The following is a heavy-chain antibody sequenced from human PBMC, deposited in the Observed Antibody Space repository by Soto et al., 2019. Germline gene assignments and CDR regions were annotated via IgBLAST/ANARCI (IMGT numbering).Heavy chain of an antibody. V-gene: IGHV3-72*01. CDR3: ARGVVSTGYFDY. D-gene: IGHD5-12*01. J-gene: IGHJ4*02. CDR2: SRDKVHSHTT. CDR1: GFTFSDHY. Sequence: EVQLAESGGGLVQPGGSLRLSCAASGFTFSDHYMDWVRQAPGKGLEWVGRSRDKVHSHTTEYAASVKGRFTISRRDSDNSLYLQMNSLKSEDTAVYYCARGVVSTGYFDYWGQGTLVTVSS.